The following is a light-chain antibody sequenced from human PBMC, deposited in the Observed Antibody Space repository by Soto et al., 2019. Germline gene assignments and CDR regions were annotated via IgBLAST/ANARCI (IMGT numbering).Light chain of an antibody. CDR1: QSVSSSF. V-gene: IGKV3-20*01. Sequence: EIVLAQSPGTLSLSPGESATLSCRASQSVSSSFLAWYQQKAGQAPRLLIYGASRRATGIPDRFSGSGSGTDFTLTISRLEPEDFALYYCQQYVSSPWAFGQGTTVE. J-gene: IGKJ1*01. CDR3: QQYVSSPWA. CDR2: GAS.